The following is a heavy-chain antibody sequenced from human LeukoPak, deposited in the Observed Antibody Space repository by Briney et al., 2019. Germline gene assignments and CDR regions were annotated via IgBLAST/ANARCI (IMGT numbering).Heavy chain of an antibody. J-gene: IGHJ4*02. CDR1: GFTFSSYW. V-gene: IGHV3-74*01. CDR3: AKVGSSGCLDY. D-gene: IGHD6-19*01. Sequence: QPGGSLRLSCAASGFTFSSYWMHWVRQAPGKGLVWVSRINSDGSSTSYADSVKGRFTISRDNAKNSLYLQMNTLRDGDTAVYYCAKVGSSGCLDYWGQGTLVTVSS. CDR2: INSDGSST.